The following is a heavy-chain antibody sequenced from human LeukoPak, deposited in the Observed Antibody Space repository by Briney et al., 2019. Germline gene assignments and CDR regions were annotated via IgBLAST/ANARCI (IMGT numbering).Heavy chain of an antibody. CDR3: ARGGITMIVGPSAFDI. J-gene: IGHJ3*02. CDR2: INHSEST. CDR1: GGSFSGYY. Sequence: SETLSLTCAVYGGSFSGYYWSWIRQPPGKGLEWIGEINHSESTNYNPSLKSRVTISVDTSKNQFPLKLSSVTAADTAVYYCARGGITMIVGPSAFDIWGQGTMVTVSS. D-gene: IGHD3-22*01. V-gene: IGHV4-34*01.